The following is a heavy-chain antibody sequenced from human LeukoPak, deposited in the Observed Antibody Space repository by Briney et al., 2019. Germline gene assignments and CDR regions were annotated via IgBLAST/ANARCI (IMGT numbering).Heavy chain of an antibody. CDR2: IRYDGNYK. CDR3: AKAAEWLRSPFDY. J-gene: IGHJ4*02. CDR1: GFTFSTYG. D-gene: IGHD5-12*01. V-gene: IGHV3-30*02. Sequence: GGSLRLSCAASGFTFSTYGLHWVRQAPGKGLEWVTFIRYDGNYKYYADSVKGRFTISRDSSKNTLYLQMNSLRADDTAVYYCAKAAEWLRSPFDYWGRGTLVTVSS.